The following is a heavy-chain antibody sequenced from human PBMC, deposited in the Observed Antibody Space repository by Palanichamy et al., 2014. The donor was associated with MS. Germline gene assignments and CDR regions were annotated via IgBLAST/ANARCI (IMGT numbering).Heavy chain of an antibody. J-gene: IGHJ2*01. CDR3: ARLLRGLRYFDL. V-gene: IGHV4-39*02. Sequence: QLQLQESGPGLVKPSETLSLTCTVSRTSISTSSYYRVWIRQTPGKGLEWIGSIDYSGTTYYTPSLKSRSLKSRVTISIDTSKNHFSLMLSSVTAADTAVYYCARLLRGLRYFDLWGRGTLVTVSS. CDR1: RTSISTSSYY. D-gene: IGHD3-10*01. CDR2: IDYSGTT.